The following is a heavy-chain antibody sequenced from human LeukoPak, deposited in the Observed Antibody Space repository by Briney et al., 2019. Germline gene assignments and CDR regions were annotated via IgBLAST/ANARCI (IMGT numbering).Heavy chain of an antibody. V-gene: IGHV5-51*01. J-gene: IGHJ4*02. CDR2: IYPGDSDT. CDR1: GYSFTTYR. D-gene: IGHD3-3*01. Sequence: LGESLKISCKGSGYSFTTYRIGWVRQLPGKGLEWMGIIYPGDSDTRYSPSFQGQVTISADKSISTAYLQWSSLKASDTAMYYCARQESAYYDFWSGYFDYWGQGTLVTVSS. CDR3: ARQESAYYDFWSGYFDY.